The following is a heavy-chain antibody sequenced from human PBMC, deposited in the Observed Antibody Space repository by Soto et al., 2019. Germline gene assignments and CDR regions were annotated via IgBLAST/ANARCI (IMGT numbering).Heavy chain of an antibody. CDR3: ARPYPGGNSDFGY. Sequence: EVQLVESGGGLVQPGGSLRLSCAASGFTFRIFWMSWVRQAPGKGLEWVANINQEGTDTYYADSVKGRFTVSRDNAKNSLDLQMNSLRAEDTAVYYCARPYPGGNSDFGYWGQGTLVTVSS. V-gene: IGHV3-7*04. J-gene: IGHJ4*02. CDR2: INQEGTDT. CDR1: GFTFRIFW. D-gene: IGHD2-21*02.